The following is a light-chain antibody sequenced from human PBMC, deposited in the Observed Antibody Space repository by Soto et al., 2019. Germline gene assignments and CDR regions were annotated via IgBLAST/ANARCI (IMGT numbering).Light chain of an antibody. CDR3: QQSYSTPRT. V-gene: IGKV1-39*01. Sequence: DIQMTQSPSTLSGSVGDRVTITCLASQTISSWLAWYQQKPGKAPKLLIYAASSLQSGVPSRFSGSVSGTDFTLTISSLQPEDFATYYCQQSYSTPRTFGQGTKVDIK. J-gene: IGKJ1*01. CDR1: QTISSW. CDR2: AAS.